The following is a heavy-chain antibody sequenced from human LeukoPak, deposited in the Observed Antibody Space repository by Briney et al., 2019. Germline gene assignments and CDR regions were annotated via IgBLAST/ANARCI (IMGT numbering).Heavy chain of an antibody. CDR3: ARDNRLYEGWFDP. J-gene: IGHJ5*02. D-gene: IGHD2-8*01. V-gene: IGHV3-23*01. Sequence: PGGSLRLSCAASGFTFSNFAMAWVRQDPGKGLEWVSSITGSGGATNYADSVKGRFTVSRDNPKNTLYLQMNSLRAEDTAVYYCARDNRLYEGWFDPWGQGTLVTVSS. CDR2: ITGSGGAT. CDR1: GFTFSNFA.